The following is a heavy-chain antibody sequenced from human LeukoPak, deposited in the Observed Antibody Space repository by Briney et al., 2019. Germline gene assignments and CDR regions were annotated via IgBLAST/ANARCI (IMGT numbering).Heavy chain of an antibody. Sequence: ASVKVSCKVSGYTLNELSMHWVRQAPGKGLEWMGGFDLEDGETIYAQKFEGRVTMTEDTSTDTAHRKLSSLRSEDTAGYYCATDSSGYLTIDYWGQGTLVTVSS. CDR1: GYTLNELS. D-gene: IGHD3-22*01. CDR2: FDLEDGET. CDR3: ATDSSGYLTIDY. J-gene: IGHJ4*02. V-gene: IGHV1-24*01.